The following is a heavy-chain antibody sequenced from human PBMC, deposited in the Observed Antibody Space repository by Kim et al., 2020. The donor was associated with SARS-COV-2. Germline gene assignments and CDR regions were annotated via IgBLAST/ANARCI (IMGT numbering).Heavy chain of an antibody. J-gene: IGHJ4*02. CDR3: ERDPHYDIFTGYYFH. Sequence: GGSLRLSCAASGFTFSSYSMNWVRQAPGKGLEWVSSISSSSRYIYYADSLKGRFTISRDNAKNSLYLQMNSLRAEDTAVYYCERDPHYDIFTGYYFHWGQGTLVTVSS. CDR2: ISSSSRYI. D-gene: IGHD3-9*01. V-gene: IGHV3-21*01. CDR1: GFTFSSYS.